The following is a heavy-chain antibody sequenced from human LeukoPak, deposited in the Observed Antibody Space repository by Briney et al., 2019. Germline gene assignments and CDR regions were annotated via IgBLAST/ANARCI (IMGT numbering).Heavy chain of an antibody. Sequence: GGSLRFSCAASGFTFSSYGMHWVRQAPGKGLEWVAVISYDGSNKYYADSVKGRFTISRDNSKNTLYLQMNSLRAEDTAVYYCAKSGSSGWYGDYWGQGTLVTVSS. CDR3: AKSGSSGWYGDY. CDR1: GFTFSSYG. J-gene: IGHJ4*02. V-gene: IGHV3-30*18. D-gene: IGHD6-19*01. CDR2: ISYDGSNK.